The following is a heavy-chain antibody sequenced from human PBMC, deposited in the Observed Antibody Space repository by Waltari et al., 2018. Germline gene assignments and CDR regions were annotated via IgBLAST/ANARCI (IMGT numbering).Heavy chain of an antibody. D-gene: IGHD2-15*01. Sequence: QMQLQESGPGLVKPSEPLSLTCTVSGGSLSSSTYYWGWIRQPPGKGLEWIGNIYYSGSTYYKPSLKSRLTISVDTSKNQFSLNLRSVTAADTAVYYCARLPISLGVGSVFDIWGQGTMVTVSS. CDR3: ARLPISLGVGSVFDI. CDR1: GGSLSSSTYY. V-gene: IGHV4-39*01. J-gene: IGHJ3*02. CDR2: IYYSGST.